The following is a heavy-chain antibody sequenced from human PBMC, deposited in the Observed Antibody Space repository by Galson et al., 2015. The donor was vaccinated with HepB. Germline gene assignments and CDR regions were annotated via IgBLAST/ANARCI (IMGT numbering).Heavy chain of an antibody. CDR1: GGTFSSYA. V-gene: IGHV1-69*10. Sequence: SVKVSCKASGGTFSSYAISWVRQAPGQGLEWMGGIIPILDIGNYAQKFKGRVTITADKSTSTAYMELSSLRSEDTAVYYCARDSADGSGSYPLDSWGQGTLVTVSS. CDR3: ARDSADGSGSYPLDS. J-gene: IGHJ4*02. D-gene: IGHD3-10*01. CDR2: IIPILDIG.